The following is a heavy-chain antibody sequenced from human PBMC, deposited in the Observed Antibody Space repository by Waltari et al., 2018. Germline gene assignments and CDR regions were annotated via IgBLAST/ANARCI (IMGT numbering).Heavy chain of an antibody. V-gene: IGHV1-69*01. Sequence: QVQLVQSGAEVKKPASSVKVSCKASGGTFSSYAISWVRQAPGQGLEWMGGISPIFGRANYAQKFQGRVTITADESTSTAYMELSSLRSEDTAVYYCARGRVPVMVRGEHYFDYWGQGTLVTVSS. CDR2: ISPIFGRA. J-gene: IGHJ4*02. CDR3: ARGRVPVMVRGEHYFDY. D-gene: IGHD3-10*01. CDR1: GGTFSSYA.